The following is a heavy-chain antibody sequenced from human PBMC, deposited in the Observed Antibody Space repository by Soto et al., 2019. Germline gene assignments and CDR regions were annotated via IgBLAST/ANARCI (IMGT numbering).Heavy chain of an antibody. V-gene: IGHV1-3*01. CDR2: INAGNGNT. J-gene: IGHJ5*02. D-gene: IGHD3-10*01. Sequence: ASVKVSCKASGCTFTSYAMHWVRQAPGQRLEWMGWINAGNGNTKYSQKFQGRVTITRDTSASTAYMELSSLRSEDTAVYYCARSPTMVRGVTPNWFDPWGQGTLVTVSS. CDR1: GCTFTSYA. CDR3: ARSPTMVRGVTPNWFDP.